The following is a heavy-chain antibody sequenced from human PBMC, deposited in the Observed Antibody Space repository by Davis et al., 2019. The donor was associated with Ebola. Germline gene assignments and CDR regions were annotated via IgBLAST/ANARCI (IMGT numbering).Heavy chain of an antibody. CDR1: GFTFSSYG. CDR2: ISYDGSNK. D-gene: IGHD3-22*01. J-gene: IGHJ3*02. Sequence: PGGSLRLSCAASGFTFSSYGMHWVRQAPGKGLEWVAVISYDGSNKYYADSVKGRFTISRDNAKNSLYLQMNSLRAEDTAVYYCARAEYYYDSSGYRADDAFDIWGQGTMVTVSS. CDR3: ARAEYYYDSSGYRADDAFDI. V-gene: IGHV3-30*03.